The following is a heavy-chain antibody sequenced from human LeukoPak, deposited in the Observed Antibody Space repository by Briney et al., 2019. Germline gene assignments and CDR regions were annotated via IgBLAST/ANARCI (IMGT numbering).Heavy chain of an antibody. CDR2: INPNSGGT. Sequence: ASVKVSCKASGYTFTGYYMHWVRQAPGQGLEWMGWINPNSGGTNYAQKFQGRVTMTRDTSISTAYMELSRLRSDDTAVYYCARGRSSGWYRSEYFQHWGQGTLVTVSS. J-gene: IGHJ1*01. CDR1: GYTFTGYY. D-gene: IGHD6-19*01. V-gene: IGHV1-2*02. CDR3: ARGRSSGWYRSEYFQH.